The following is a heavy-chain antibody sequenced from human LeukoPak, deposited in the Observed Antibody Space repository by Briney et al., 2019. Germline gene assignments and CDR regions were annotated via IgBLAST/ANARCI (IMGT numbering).Heavy chain of an antibody. D-gene: IGHD3-10*01. J-gene: IGHJ4*02. Sequence: GESLKISCKGSGYSFTSYWIGWVRQMPGKGLEWMGIIYPGDSDTRYSPSFQDQVTISADKSISTAYLQWSSLKASDTAMYYCAIQITYYYGSGSYPYYFDYWGQGTLVTVSS. V-gene: IGHV5-51*01. CDR3: AIQITYYYGSGSYPYYFDY. CDR2: IYPGDSDT. CDR1: GYSFTSYW.